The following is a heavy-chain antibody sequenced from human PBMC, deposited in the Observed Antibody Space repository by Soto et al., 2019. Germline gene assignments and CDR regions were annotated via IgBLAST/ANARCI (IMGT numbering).Heavy chain of an antibody. D-gene: IGHD3-16*01. CDR2: ISHDGSSQ. CDR3: AKVLSNYFGYIWGSYDY. Sequence: QVQLVESGGGVVQPGRSLRLSCAASGFNFNSYGMHWVRQAPGKGLEWVAVISHDGSSQDYADSVKGRFTISRDNSKNTLYIQMNSLRAAETAVFYCAKVLSNYFGYIWGSYDYWGQGTLVTVSS. CDR1: GFNFNSYG. V-gene: IGHV3-30*18. J-gene: IGHJ4*02.